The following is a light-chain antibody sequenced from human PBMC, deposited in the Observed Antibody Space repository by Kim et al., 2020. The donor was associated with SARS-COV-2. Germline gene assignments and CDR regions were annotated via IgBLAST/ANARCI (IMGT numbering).Light chain of an antibody. V-gene: IGLV1-51*01. Sequence: SVLTQPPSVSAAPGQKVTISCSGSNSNIGNNYISWYQQLPGIAPKLLIYDNNQRPSGIPDRFSGSKSGTSATLGITGLQTGDEADYYCGTWDSSLSVVVFGGGTQLTVL. CDR2: DNN. J-gene: IGLJ2*01. CDR3: GTWDSSLSVVV. CDR1: NSNIGNNY.